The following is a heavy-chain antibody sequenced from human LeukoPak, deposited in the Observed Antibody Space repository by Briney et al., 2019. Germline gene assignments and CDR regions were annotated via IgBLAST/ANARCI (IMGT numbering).Heavy chain of an antibody. D-gene: IGHD6-13*01. CDR3: AKGRSQGSSSWKD. V-gene: IGHV3-11*01. CDR2: ISSSGSTI. CDR1: GFTFSDYY. J-gene: IGHJ4*02. Sequence: PGGSLRLSCAASGFTFSDYYMSWIRQAPGKGLEWVSYISSSGSTIYYADSVKGRFTISRDNSKNTLYLQMNSLRAEDTAVYYCAKGRSQGSSSWKDWGQGTLVTVSS.